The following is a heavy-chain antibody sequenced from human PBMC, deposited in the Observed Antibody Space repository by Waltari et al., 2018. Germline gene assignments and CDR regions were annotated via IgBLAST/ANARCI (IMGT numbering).Heavy chain of an antibody. V-gene: IGHV4-4*07. D-gene: IGHD3-10*01. CDR1: GASIINYF. Sequence: QVQMQESGPGLVKPSATMSLTCTVYGASIINYFCGCIRQPAGKGLEWIGRVYTSGSTNYNPSLKSRFTMSIDTSKNQFSLKLSSVTAADTAVYYCVRDGGAIFDYWGQGTLVTVSS. CDR3: VRDGGAIFDY. J-gene: IGHJ4*02. CDR2: VYTSGST.